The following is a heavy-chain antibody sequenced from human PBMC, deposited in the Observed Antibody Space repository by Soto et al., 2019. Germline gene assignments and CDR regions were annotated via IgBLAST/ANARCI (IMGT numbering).Heavy chain of an antibody. V-gene: IGHV4-59*01. Sequence: QVQLQESSPGLVKPSETLSLTCIVSGGSISSDYWGWIRQPPGKGLDWIGYIFYAGAINYNPSLKSRVTISIDASEKQFSLNLTSVTAADTAFYYCAKYTGFESLFYFDSWVRGLQVTVSS. J-gene: IGHJ4*01. CDR2: IFYAGAI. CDR1: GGSISSDY. CDR3: AKYTGFESLFYFDS. D-gene: IGHD5-12*01.